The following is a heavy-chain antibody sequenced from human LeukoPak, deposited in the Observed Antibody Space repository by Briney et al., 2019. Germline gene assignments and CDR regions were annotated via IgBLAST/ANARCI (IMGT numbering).Heavy chain of an antibody. CDR1: GYTFINYG. CDR3: ARQYCITTDCSLIQTYFDY. D-gene: IGHD3-10*01. V-gene: IGHV1-18*01. Sequence: GASVKVSCKTSGYTFINYGINWVRQAPGQGLEWMGWISTHNGKTHYAQNFQDRITMTTDTSTSTAYLELGSLRSDDTTVYFCARQYCITTDCSLIQTYFDYWGQGTLVTVSS. CDR2: ISTHNGKT. J-gene: IGHJ4*02.